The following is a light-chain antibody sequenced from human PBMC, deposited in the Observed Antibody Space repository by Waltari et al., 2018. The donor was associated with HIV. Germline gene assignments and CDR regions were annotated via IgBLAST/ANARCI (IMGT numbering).Light chain of an antibody. Sequence: QSALTQPASVSGSPGQSITLYCTVTSSHVGCDDLVPWYQQHPGAAPKLIIYEVTKRPSGVSNRFSGSKSGNTASLTISGLQAEDEADYYCCSCPRSGIRYVFGTGTKVTVL. CDR3: CSCPRSGIRYV. V-gene: IGLV2-23*02. CDR1: SSHVGCDDL. CDR2: EVT. J-gene: IGLJ1*01.